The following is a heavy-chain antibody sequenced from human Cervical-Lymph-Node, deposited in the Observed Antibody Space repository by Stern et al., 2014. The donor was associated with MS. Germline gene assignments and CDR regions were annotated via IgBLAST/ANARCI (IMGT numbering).Heavy chain of an antibody. CDR2: INPSAGNT. V-gene: IGHV1-46*01. CDR1: GYSFTIYF. CDR3: ARDEGADY. Sequence: QVQLVQSGAEVKKPGASVKVSCMASGYSFTIYFINWVRQAPGQGLEWMGIINPSAGNTNYAQKFQGRVVMTSDTSTGTVYMELSSLRSEDTAVYYCARDEGADYWGQGTLVTVSS. J-gene: IGHJ4*02.